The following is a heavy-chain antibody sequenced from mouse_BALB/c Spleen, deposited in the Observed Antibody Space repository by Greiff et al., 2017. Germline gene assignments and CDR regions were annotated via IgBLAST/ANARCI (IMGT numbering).Heavy chain of an antibody. J-gene: IGHJ3*01. V-gene: IGHV1-31*01. CDR3: ARGGSSGRGAWFAY. CDR1: GYSFTGYY. Sequence: EVKLQQSGPELVKPGASVKISCKASGYSFTGYYMHWVKQSHVKSLEWIGRINPYNGATSYNQNFKDKASLTVDKSSSTAYMELHSLTSEDSAVYYCARGGSSGRGAWFAYWGQGTLVTVSA. CDR2: INPYNGAT. D-gene: IGHD3-1*01.